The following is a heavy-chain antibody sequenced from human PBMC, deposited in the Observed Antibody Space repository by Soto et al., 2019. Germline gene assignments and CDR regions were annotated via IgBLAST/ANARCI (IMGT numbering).Heavy chain of an antibody. J-gene: IGHJ6*02. V-gene: IGHV3-23*01. CDR1: GFTFSSYT. Sequence: EVQLLESGGGLVQPGGSLRLSCAASGFTFSSYTMSWVRQSPGKGLEWVSASRGSGSSAYYGDSVKGRFTISRDNFKNTMYLQLNSLRAEYTALYYCAKEGYSSGALYGWDVWGQGTTVIVSS. CDR2: SRGSGSSA. D-gene: IGHD5-18*01. CDR3: AKEGYSSGALYGWDV.